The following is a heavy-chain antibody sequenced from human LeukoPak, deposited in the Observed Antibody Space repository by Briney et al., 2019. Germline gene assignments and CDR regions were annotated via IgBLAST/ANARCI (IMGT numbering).Heavy chain of an antibody. J-gene: IGHJ6*02. CDR1: GYTFTSYY. CDR2: INPSGGST. V-gene: IGHV1-46*01. Sequence: VASVKVSCKASGYTFTSYYMHWVRQAPGQGLEWMGIINPSGGSTSYAQKFQGRVTMTRDTSTSTVYVELSSLRSEDTAVYYCATYYGDYAPTNYGMDVWGQGTRSPSP. CDR3: ATYYGDYAPTNYGMDV. D-gene: IGHD4-17*01.